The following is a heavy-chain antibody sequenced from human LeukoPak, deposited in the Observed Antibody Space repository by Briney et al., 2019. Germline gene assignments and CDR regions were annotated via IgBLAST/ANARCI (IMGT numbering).Heavy chain of an antibody. J-gene: IGHJ4*02. V-gene: IGHV1-69*05. D-gene: IGHD4-11*01. CDR3: ATEHIATLQTFDY. CDR2: IIPIFGTA. Sequence: SVKVSCKASGATFSSYAISWVRQAPGQGLEWMGRIIPIFGTANYAQKFQGRVTITTDESTSTAYMELSSLRSEDTAVYYCATEHIATLQTFDYWGQGTLVTVSS. CDR1: GATFSSYA.